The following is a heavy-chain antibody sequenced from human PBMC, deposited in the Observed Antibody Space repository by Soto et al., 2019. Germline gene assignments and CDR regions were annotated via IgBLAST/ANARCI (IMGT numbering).Heavy chain of an antibody. CDR1: GGTFSTYT. J-gene: IGHJ5*02. V-gene: IGHV1-69*06. Sequence: SVKVSCKASGGTFSTYTFSWVRQAPGQGLEWMGRIIPIFGTPYYAQKFQGRVTITADKATSTVYMELSSLRSDDTAVYFCARGLECRGYCLDKPTWFAPWGQGTLVTVSS. D-gene: IGHD2-15*01. CDR2: IIPIFGTP. CDR3: ARGLECRGYCLDKPTWFAP.